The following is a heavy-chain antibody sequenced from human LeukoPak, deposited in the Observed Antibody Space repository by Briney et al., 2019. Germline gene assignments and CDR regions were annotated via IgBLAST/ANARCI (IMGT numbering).Heavy chain of an antibody. CDR3: ARGKSRGSHIDY. CDR2: IYHSGST. J-gene: IGHJ4*02. Sequence: SETLSLTCTVSGYSISSDYYWGWIRQPPGKGLEWIGSIYHSGSTYYNPSLRSRVTISVGTSKNQFSLKLSSVTAADTAVYYCARGKSRGSHIDYWGQGTLVTVSS. D-gene: IGHD1-26*01. CDR1: GYSISSDYY. V-gene: IGHV4-38-2*02.